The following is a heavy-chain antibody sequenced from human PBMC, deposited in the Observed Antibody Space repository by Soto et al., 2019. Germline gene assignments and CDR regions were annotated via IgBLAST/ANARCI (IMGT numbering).Heavy chain of an antibody. V-gene: IGHV1-18*01. CDR1: GYTFTRSG. CDR3: AREGVPPYPYYGMDL. J-gene: IGHJ6*02. CDR2: ISSYNGDT. Sequence: QVQLVQSGAEVKKPGASVKVSCKASGYTFTRSGISWARQAPGQGPEWMGWISSYNGDTNYAQTFRGGAPMTTDPSTSIAYVERRRLISDDTAVYYCAREGVPPYPYYGMDLWGQGPPVTVSS.